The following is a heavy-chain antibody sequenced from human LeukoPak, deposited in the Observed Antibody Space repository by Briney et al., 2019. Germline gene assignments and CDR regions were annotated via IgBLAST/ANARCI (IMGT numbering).Heavy chain of an antibody. J-gene: IGHJ4*02. CDR1: GFTFSSYA. CDR3: AKVKYMGAVAGRSYFDY. Sequence: GGSLRLSCAASGFTFSSYAMHWVRQAPGKGLEWVAVISYDGSNKYYADSVKGRFTISRDNSKNTLYLQMNSLRAEDTAVYYCAKVKYMGAVAGRSYFDYWGQGTLVTVSS. CDR2: ISYDGSNK. D-gene: IGHD6-19*01. V-gene: IGHV3-30*04.